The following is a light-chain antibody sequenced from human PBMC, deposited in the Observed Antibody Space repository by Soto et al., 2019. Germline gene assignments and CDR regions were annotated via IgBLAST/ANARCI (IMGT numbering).Light chain of an antibody. CDR1: QSIISY. J-gene: IGKJ1*01. Sequence: IPLTHSPATLSLSPGERATIACRASQSIISYLAWYQQKPGQVPRVLIFDASNRATGIPAKFSGSGAETDFTLTISSLEPEDFALYYCQQRSNWPRTFGQGTKVDIK. CDR3: QQRSNWPRT. CDR2: DAS. V-gene: IGKV3-11*01.